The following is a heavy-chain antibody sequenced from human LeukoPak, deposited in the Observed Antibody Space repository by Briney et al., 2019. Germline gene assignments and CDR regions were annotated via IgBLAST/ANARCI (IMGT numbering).Heavy chain of an antibody. D-gene: IGHD6-19*01. CDR2: ISYDGSNK. CDR3: ARADGSGSPTPLDY. CDR1: GFTFSDYW. V-gene: IGHV3-30-3*01. J-gene: IGHJ4*02. Sequence: GGSLRLSCVASGFTFSDYWMSWVRQAPGKGLEWVAVISYDGSNKYYADSVKGRFTISRDNSKNTLYLQMNSLRAEDTAVYYCARADGSGSPTPLDYWGQGTLVTVSS.